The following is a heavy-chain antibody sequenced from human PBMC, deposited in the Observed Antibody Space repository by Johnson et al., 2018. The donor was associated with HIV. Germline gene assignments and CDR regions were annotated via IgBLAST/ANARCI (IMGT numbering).Heavy chain of an antibody. CDR3: ARFPPGERDDAFDI. J-gene: IGHJ3*02. CDR1: GFTFSSYA. CDR2: ISYDGSNK. Sequence: QMQLVESGGGVVQPGRSLRLSCAASGFTFSSYAMHWVRQAPGKGLEWVAVISYDGSNKYYADSVKGRFTISRDNSKNTLYLQMNSLRAEDTAVYYCARFPPGERDDAFDIWGQGTMVTVSS. V-gene: IGHV3-30*04. D-gene: IGHD1-1*01.